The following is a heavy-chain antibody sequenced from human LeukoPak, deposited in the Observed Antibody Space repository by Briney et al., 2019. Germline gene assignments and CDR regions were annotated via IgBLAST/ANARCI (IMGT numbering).Heavy chain of an antibody. CDR2: IYTSGST. V-gene: IGHV4-4*07. CDR1: GGSISSYY. J-gene: IGHJ3*02. CDR3: ARDALYDYVWGSYRDPPDAFDI. Sequence: PSETLSLTCTVSGGSISSYYWSWIRQPAGKGLEWIGRIYTSGSTNYNPSLKSRVTMSVDTSKNRFSLKLSSVTAADTAVYYCARDALYDYVWGSYRDPPDAFDIWGQGTMVTVSS. D-gene: IGHD3-16*02.